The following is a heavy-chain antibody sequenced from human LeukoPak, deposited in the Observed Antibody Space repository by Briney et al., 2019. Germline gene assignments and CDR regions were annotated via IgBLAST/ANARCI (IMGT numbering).Heavy chain of an antibody. D-gene: IGHD2-15*01. Sequence: GGSLRLSCAASGFTFSSYAMNWVRQAPGKGLEWVSAISGSGSTTYYADSVKGRFTISRDNSKNTLFLQMNSLTAEDTAIYSCARPRLEYCSGGSCFDAFDIWGQATMVTVSS. CDR1: GFTFSSYA. CDR3: ARPRLEYCSGGSCFDAFDI. V-gene: IGHV3-23*01. J-gene: IGHJ3*02. CDR2: ISGSGSTT.